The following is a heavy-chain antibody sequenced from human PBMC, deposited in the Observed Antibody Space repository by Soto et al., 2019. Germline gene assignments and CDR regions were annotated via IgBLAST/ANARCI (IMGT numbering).Heavy chain of an antibody. Sequence: ASVKVSCKTSGFTFSTYYLHWVRQAPGQGLEWMAMINPKADGTEYAQKFQGRATLARDTSTNTVYMDLSSLRSEDTAVYYCARGREYSRYDLLDFWGQGTQVTLAS. CDR2: INPKADGT. D-gene: IGHD5-12*01. J-gene: IGHJ4*02. V-gene: IGHV1-46*03. CDR3: ARGREYSRYDLLDF. CDR1: GFTFSTYY.